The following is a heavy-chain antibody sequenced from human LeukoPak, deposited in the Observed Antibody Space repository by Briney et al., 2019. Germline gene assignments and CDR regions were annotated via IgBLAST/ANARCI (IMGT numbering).Heavy chain of an antibody. CDR3: ARDSLYSNYNWFDP. J-gene: IGHJ5*02. Sequence: PSETLSLTCTVSGGSISSSSYYWGWLRQPPGKGLEWIGSIYYSGSTYYNPSLKSRATISVDTSKNQFSLKLSSVTAADTAVYYCARDSLYSNYNWFDPWGQGTLVTVSS. D-gene: IGHD4-11*01. CDR2: IYYSGST. CDR1: GGSISSSSYY. V-gene: IGHV4-39*07.